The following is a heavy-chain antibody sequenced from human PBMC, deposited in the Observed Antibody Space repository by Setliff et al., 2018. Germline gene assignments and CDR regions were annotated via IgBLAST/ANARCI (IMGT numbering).Heavy chain of an antibody. D-gene: IGHD3-10*01. CDR3: TGRTYGHQLGDY. J-gene: IGHJ4*02. CDR2: VRSNSVGGTT. Sequence: GGSLRLSCTASGLTFADAWMSWVRQAPGKGLEWVARVRSNSVGGTTEYGAPVKGRFTISRDDSKDTVYLQMNDLKTEDTGVYYCTGRTYGHQLGDYWGQGTLVTVSS. CDR1: GLTFADAW. V-gene: IGHV3-15*01.